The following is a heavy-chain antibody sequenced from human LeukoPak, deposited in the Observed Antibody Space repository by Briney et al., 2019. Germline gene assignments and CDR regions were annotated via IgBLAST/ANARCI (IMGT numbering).Heavy chain of an antibody. V-gene: IGHV1-24*01. J-gene: IGHJ5*02. CDR3: ATAQWVHCSSTSCHHNWFDP. D-gene: IGHD2-2*01. CDR1: GYTLTELS. CDR2: FDPEDGET. Sequence: ASVKVSCKVSGYTLTELSMHWVRQAPGKGLEWVGGFDPEDGETIYAQKFQSRVTMTEDTSTDTAYMELSSLRSEDTAVYYCATAQWVHCSSTSCHHNWFDPWGQGTLVTVSS.